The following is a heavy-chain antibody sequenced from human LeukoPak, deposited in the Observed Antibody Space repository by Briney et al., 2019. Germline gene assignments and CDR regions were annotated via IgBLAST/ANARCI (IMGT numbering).Heavy chain of an antibody. Sequence: SETLSLTCAVYGGSFSGYYWNWIRQPPGKGLEWIGSIYYSGSTYYNPSLKSRVTVSVDTSKNQVSLKVSSVTAADTAVYYCARLDYGTRPPDYWGQGTLVTVSS. CDR3: ARLDYGTRPPDY. CDR2: IYYSGST. J-gene: IGHJ4*02. CDR1: GGSFSGYY. D-gene: IGHD4/OR15-4a*01. V-gene: IGHV4-34*01.